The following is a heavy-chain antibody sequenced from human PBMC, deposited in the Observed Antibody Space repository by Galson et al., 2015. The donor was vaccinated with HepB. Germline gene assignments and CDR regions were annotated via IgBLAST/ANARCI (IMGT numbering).Heavy chain of an antibody. J-gene: IGHJ4*02. V-gene: IGHV4-34*01. D-gene: IGHD5-24*01. CDR1: GGSFSGYY. CDR2: INHSGST. CDR3: ARGLGDGYNFGGSSGFDY. Sequence: SETLSLTCAVYGGSFSGYYWSWIRQPPGKGLEWIGEINHSGSTNYNPSLKSRVTISVDTSKNQLSLKLSSVTAADTAVYYCARGLGDGYNFGGSSGFDYWGQGTLVTVSS.